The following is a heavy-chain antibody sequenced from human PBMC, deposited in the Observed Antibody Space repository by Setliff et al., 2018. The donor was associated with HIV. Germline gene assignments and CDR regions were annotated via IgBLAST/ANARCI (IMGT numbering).Heavy chain of an antibody. V-gene: IGHV4-38-2*01. Sequence: PSETLSLTCAVSGYSISNGYYWGWLRQSPGKGPEWIGSMSHSGNTYYNPSLESRVSMSVDTSTNQVSLQLSSVTAADTAVYYCARGKSGSYDAYDMWGQGTMVTVS. CDR3: ARGKSGSYDAYDM. D-gene: IGHD5-12*01. CDR2: MSHSGNT. CDR1: GYSISNGYY. J-gene: IGHJ3*02.